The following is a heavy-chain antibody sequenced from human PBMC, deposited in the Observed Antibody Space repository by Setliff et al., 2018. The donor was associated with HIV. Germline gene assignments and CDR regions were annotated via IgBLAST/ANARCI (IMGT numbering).Heavy chain of an antibody. CDR2: IYYNGST. V-gene: IGHV4-38-2*01. D-gene: IGHD6-6*01. Sequence: SETLSLTCVVSGYSIGSGYYWGWIRQTPGEGLEWIGSIYYNGSTCYNPSLKSRVTISVDTSKNQFSLKLSSVTAADTAVYYCARLSTSSGGTFDYWGQGTLVTVSS. J-gene: IGHJ4*02. CDR1: GYSIGSGYY. CDR3: ARLSTSSGGTFDY.